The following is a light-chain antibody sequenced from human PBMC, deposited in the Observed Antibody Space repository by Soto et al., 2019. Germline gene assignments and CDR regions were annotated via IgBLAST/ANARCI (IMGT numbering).Light chain of an antibody. J-gene: IGLJ2*01. CDR3: SSFVASSTV. V-gene: IGLV2-14*03. CDR2: DVS. Sequence: QSVLTQPASVSGSPGQSITIPCTGTSNDIGGYNYVSWYQQHPGKVSKLMIFDVSYRPSGISDRFSGSKSGNTASLTISGLQPDDEPDYYCSSFVASSTVFGGGTKLTVL. CDR1: SNDIGGYNY.